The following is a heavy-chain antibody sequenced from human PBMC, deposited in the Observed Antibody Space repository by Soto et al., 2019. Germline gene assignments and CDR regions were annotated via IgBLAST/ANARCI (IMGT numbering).Heavy chain of an antibody. CDR3: AKEGHDMLTNFDS. J-gene: IGHJ4*02. Sequence: EVQLLESGGGLVQPGGSLRLSCAASGFTFSNYAMSWVRQAPGTGLEWVSGITGSGDRTYYADSVKGRVTISRDNSKNTLYLQMNSLRAEDTAVYYCAKEGHDMLTNFDSWGQGNLVTVSS. D-gene: IGHD3-9*01. V-gene: IGHV3-23*01. CDR2: ITGSGDRT. CDR1: GFTFSNYA.